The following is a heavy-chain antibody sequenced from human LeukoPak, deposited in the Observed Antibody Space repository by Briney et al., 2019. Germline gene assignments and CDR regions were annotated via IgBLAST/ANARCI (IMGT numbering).Heavy chain of an antibody. V-gene: IGHV3-23*01. CDR2: VSGDGVNT. CDR3: AKDNSYSGSVY. J-gene: IGHJ4*02. Sequence: GGSLRLSYAASGFTFSSHAMTWVRQAPGKGLEWVSVVSGDGVNTYYADSVKGRFTISRDNSKNTLYLQMNSLRVEDTAVYYCAKDNSYSGSVYWGQGTLVTVSS. CDR1: GFTFSSHA. D-gene: IGHD1-26*01.